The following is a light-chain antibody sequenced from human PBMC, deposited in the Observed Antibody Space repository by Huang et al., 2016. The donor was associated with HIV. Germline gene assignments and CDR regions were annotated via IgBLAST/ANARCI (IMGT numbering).Light chain of an antibody. V-gene: IGKV4-1*01. CDR1: QNVLYNTNNKNY. Sequence: DIVMTQSPDSLAVSLGERATINCKSSQNVLYNTNNKNYLAWYQQKPGQPPKLLIYGASTREAGVPDRFSGSGSVTDFTLTIDSLQAEDVAVYYCQQYYSSPRTFGPGTKVDIK. CDR3: QQYYSSPRT. CDR2: GAS. J-gene: IGKJ3*01.